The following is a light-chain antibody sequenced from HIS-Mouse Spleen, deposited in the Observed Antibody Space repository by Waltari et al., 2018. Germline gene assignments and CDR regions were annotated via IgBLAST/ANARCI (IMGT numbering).Light chain of an antibody. CDR1: SSDVGSFNL. V-gene: IGLV2-23*03. CDR3: CSYAGSSTFEV. Sequence: QSALTQPASVSGSPGPSITISCTGTSSDVGSFNLVSMYQQHPGKAPKLMIYEGSKRPSGVSNRFSGSKSGNTASLTISGLQAEDEADYYCCSYAGSSTFEVFGGGTKLTVL. J-gene: IGLJ2*01. CDR2: EGS.